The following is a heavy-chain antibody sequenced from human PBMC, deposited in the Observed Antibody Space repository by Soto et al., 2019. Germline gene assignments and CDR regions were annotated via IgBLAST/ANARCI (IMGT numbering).Heavy chain of an antibody. V-gene: IGHV3-23*01. CDR2: ISGSGGST. Sequence: EVQLLESGGGLVQPGGSLRLSCAASGFTFSSYAMSWVRQAPGKGLEWVSAISGSGGSTYYADSVKGRFTISRDNSKNTLYLQMNSLRAEDTAVYYCAKSGAASVVAAPQNWFDPWGQGTLVTVCS. CDR3: AKSGAASVVAAPQNWFDP. D-gene: IGHD2-15*01. CDR1: GFTFSSYA. J-gene: IGHJ5*02.